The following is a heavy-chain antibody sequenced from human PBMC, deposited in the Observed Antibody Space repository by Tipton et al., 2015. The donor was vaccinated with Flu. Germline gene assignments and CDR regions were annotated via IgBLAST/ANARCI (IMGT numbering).Heavy chain of an antibody. CDR3: ARMEWTVTTPRYFDL. D-gene: IGHD4-17*01. J-gene: IGHJ2*01. CDR2: VHQTGST. CDR1: GDSIGSRYF. Sequence: TLSLTCSVSGDSIGSRYFWGWIRQPPGKGLEWIGNVHQTGSTYYNPSLRSRVTIAVDRPKNQFSLRLTSVTAADTAVYYCARMEWTVTTPRYFDLWGRGTLVTVSS. V-gene: IGHV4-38-2*01.